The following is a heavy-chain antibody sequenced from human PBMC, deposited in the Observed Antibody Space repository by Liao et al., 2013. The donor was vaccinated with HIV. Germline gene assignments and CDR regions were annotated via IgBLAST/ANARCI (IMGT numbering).Heavy chain of an antibody. Sequence: QVQLQESGPGLVKPSETLSLTCIVSGGSISSYYWSWIRQPAGEGLEWIGRVYTSGSTNYNPSLKSRVTMSVDTSKNQFSLKLSSVTAADTAVYYCARVHYTNDAFDIWGQGTMVTVSS. CDR2: VYTSGST. D-gene: IGHD3-3*01. CDR1: GGSISSYY. J-gene: IGHJ3*02. CDR3: ARVHYTNDAFDI. V-gene: IGHV4-4*07.